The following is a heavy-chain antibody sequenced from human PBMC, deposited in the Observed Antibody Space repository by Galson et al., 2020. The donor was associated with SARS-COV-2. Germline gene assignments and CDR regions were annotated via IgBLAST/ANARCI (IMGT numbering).Heavy chain of an antibody. Sequence: GGSLRLSCAASGFTFSSYAMSWVRQAPGKGLEWVSAISGSGGSTYYADSVKGRFTISRDNSKNTLYLQMNSLRAEDTAVYYCAGVDYYDSSGYYLSIIGDDAFDIWGQGTMVTVSS. CDR2: ISGSGGST. CDR3: AGVDYYDSSGYYLSIIGDDAFDI. V-gene: IGHV3-23*01. D-gene: IGHD3-22*01. J-gene: IGHJ3*02. CDR1: GFTFSSYA.